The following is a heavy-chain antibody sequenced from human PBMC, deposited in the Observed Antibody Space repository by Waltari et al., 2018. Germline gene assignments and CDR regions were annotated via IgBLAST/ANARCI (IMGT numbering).Heavy chain of an antibody. CDR2: IYTSGST. Sequence: QVQLQESGPGLVKPSQTLSLTCPVPGGSLSRGRYYWSWIRQPAGKGLEWIGYIYTSGSTNYNPSLKSRVTISVDTSKNQFSLKLSSVTAADTAVYYCARVGLSYYDFWSGYYYYYGMDVWGQGTTVTVSS. D-gene: IGHD3-3*01. CDR1: GGSLSRGRYY. J-gene: IGHJ6*02. V-gene: IGHV4-61*09. CDR3: ARVGLSYYDFWSGYYYYYGMDV.